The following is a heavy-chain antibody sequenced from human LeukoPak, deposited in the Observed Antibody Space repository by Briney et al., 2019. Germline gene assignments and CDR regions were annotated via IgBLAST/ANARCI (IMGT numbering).Heavy chain of an antibody. D-gene: IGHD6-13*01. Sequence: GGSLRLSCTASGFTFSSYSMNWVRQAPGKGLEWVSEISSNSKSMYYRDSVKGRFIISRDNAKSSLYLQLNSLRAEDTALYYCARDPFEISSAFEIWGQGTMVTVSS. J-gene: IGHJ3*02. V-gene: IGHV3-48*01. CDR2: ISSNSKSM. CDR1: GFTFSSYS. CDR3: ARDPFEISSAFEI.